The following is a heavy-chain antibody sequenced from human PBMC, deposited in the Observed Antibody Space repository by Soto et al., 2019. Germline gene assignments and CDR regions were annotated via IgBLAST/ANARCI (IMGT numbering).Heavy chain of an antibody. J-gene: IGHJ4*02. CDR2: IYYSGNT. Sequence: SETLSLTCTDSGDSIISGDYYWSWIRQPPGKGLEWIGCIYYSGNTYYNPSLKRRFSISVDTSKNQFSLQLSSVTVADTAVYYCARDFKRYRSPPGPLEVWGLGTLVTVSS. V-gene: IGHV4-30-4*01. D-gene: IGHD6-13*01. CDR3: ARDFKRYRSPPGPLEV. CDR1: GDSIISGDYY.